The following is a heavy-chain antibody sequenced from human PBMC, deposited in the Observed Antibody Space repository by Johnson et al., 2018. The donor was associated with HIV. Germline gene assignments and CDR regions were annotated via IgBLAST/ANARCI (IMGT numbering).Heavy chain of an antibody. Sequence: MQLVESGGGLVQPGGSLRLSCAASGFTLSRYDMHWVRQPTGKGLEWVSGIVTSGDTYSGSVKGRFTVSRENAKNTLYLQMNSLRAEDTAVYYCARDRTLWQLVRPGGAFDIWGQGTMVTVSS. J-gene: IGHJ3*02. CDR1: GFTLSRYD. V-gene: IGHV3-13*01. CDR3: ARDRTLWQLVRPGGAFDI. CDR2: IVTSGDT. D-gene: IGHD6-6*01.